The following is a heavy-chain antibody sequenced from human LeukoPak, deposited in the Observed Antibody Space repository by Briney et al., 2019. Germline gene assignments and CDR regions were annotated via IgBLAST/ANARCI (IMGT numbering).Heavy chain of an antibody. J-gene: IGHJ4*02. CDR2: ISSDGTCR. CDR3: ARGGTEVTYY. D-gene: IGHD4-23*01. Sequence: GGSLRLSCEASGYSFSTYWMHWVRQAPGEGLMWVSRISSDGTCRTYADSVEGRFTIFRDNAKNTVYLQMNSLRAEDTAVYYCARGGTEVTYYWGQGTLVTVSS. CDR1: GYSFSTYW. V-gene: IGHV3-74*03.